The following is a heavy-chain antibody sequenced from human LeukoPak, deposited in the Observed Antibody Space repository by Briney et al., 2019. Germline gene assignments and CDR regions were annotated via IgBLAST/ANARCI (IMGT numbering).Heavy chain of an antibody. CDR1: GYSFTSYW. CDR2: IYPGDSDT. Sequence: GESLKISFKGSGYSFTSYWIGWGRQMPGEGVEWMGIIYPGDSDTRYSPSFQGQVTISADKSISTAYLQWSSLKASDTAMYYCARLRFLEWSSMDVWGQGTTVTVSS. CDR3: ARLRFLEWSSMDV. D-gene: IGHD3-3*01. J-gene: IGHJ6*02. V-gene: IGHV5-51*01.